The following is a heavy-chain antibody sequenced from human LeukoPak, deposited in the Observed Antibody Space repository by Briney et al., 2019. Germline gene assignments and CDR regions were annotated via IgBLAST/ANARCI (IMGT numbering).Heavy chain of an antibody. V-gene: IGHV1-69*04. CDR1: GGTFSSYA. CDR3: ARDTHPGGDGYNY. J-gene: IGHJ4*02. CDR2: IIPILGIA. D-gene: IGHD5-24*01. Sequence: SVKVSCEASGGTFSSYAISWVRQAPGQGLEWMGRIIPILGIANYAQKFQGRVTITADKSTSTAYMELSSLRSEDTAVYYCARDTHPGGDGYNYWGQGTLVTVSS.